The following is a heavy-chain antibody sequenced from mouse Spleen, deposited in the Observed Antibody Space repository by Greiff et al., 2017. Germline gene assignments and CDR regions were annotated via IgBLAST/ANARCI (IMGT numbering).Heavy chain of an antibody. CDR1: GFTFSDYG. V-gene: IGHV5-17*01. D-gene: IGHD2-5*01. Sequence: DVHLVESGGGLVKPGGSLKLSCAASGFTFSDYGMHWVRQAPEKGLEWVAYISSGSSTIYYADTVKGRFTISRDNAKNTLFLQMTSLRSEDTAMYYCASYSNYGRGYYAMDYWGQGTSVTVSS. J-gene: IGHJ4*01. CDR3: ASYSNYGRGYYAMDY. CDR2: ISSGSSTI.